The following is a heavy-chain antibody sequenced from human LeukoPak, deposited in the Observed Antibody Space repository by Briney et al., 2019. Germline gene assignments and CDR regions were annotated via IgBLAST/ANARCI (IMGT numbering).Heavy chain of an antibody. CDR1: SDSISSSSYL. J-gene: IGHJ4*02. CDR2: IYSNGHI. D-gene: IGHD3-10*01. V-gene: IGHV4-39*01. Sequence: PSETLSLTCSVSSDSISSSSYLWVWVRQPPGKGLEWIGDIYSNGHISYNPSLKSRAAISVDTSKNQFSLNLSSVTAADTAVYYCARRHYGSGNIDSWGQGTLVTVSS. CDR3: ARRHYGSGNIDS.